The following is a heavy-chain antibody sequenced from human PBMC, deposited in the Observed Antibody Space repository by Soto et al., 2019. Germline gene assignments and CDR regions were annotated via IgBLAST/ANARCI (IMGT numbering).Heavy chain of an antibody. Sequence: EVQLLESGGGLVQPGGSLRLSCAASGLTFSSYPMSWVRLVPGKGLEWVSTIGDSHLHRYYADSVRGRFTISRDDSRDTLYLQMNSLRAEDTAVYYCAKSGNQLPPKYYYYGLDVWGQGTPVTVSS. V-gene: IGHV3-23*01. J-gene: IGHJ6*02. D-gene: IGHD2-2*01. CDR3: AKSGNQLPPKYYYYGLDV. CDR2: IGDSHLHR. CDR1: GLTFSSYP.